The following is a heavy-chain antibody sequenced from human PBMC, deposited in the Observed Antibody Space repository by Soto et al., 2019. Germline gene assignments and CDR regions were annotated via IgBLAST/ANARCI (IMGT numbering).Heavy chain of an antibody. CDR1: GGTFSSYA. CDR2: IIPIFGTA. D-gene: IGHD3-10*01. Sequence: SVKVSCKASGGTFSSYAISWVRQAPGQGLEWMGGIIPIFGTANYAQKFQGRVTITADESTSTAYMELSSLRSEDTAVYYCASYYGSGSYSDYCYYGMDVWGQGTTVTVSS. CDR3: ASYYGSGSYSDYCYYGMDV. J-gene: IGHJ6*02. V-gene: IGHV1-69*13.